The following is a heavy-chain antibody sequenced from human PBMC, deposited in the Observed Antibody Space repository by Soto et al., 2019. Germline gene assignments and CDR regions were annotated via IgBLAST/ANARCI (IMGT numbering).Heavy chain of an antibody. CDR1: GFVFTRYS. D-gene: IGHD3-10*01. V-gene: IGHV3-48*01. J-gene: IGHJ6*02. CDR3: AKDPDYYGSGSYYISYYYYYGMDV. CDR2: ISSSSNTV. Sequence: PGGSLRLSCAASGFVFTRYSMNWVRQAPGKGLEWVSYISSSSNTVYNADSVKGRFTISRDNAKSSLYLQMNSLRAEDTAAYYCAKDPDYYGSGSYYISYYYYYGMDVWGQGTTVTVSS.